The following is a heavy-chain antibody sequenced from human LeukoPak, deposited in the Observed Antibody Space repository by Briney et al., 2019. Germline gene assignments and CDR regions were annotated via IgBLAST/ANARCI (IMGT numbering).Heavy chain of an antibody. CDR2: INPSGGST. Sequence: ASVKVSCKASGYTFTSYYMHWVRQAPGQGLEWMGIINPSGGSTSYAQRFQGRVTMTRDTSTSTVYMELSSLRSEDTAVYYCAREAAVAGTRRGHRPQYFDYWGQGTLVTVSS. CDR1: GYTFTSYY. CDR3: AREAAVAGTRRGHRPQYFDY. J-gene: IGHJ4*02. V-gene: IGHV1-46*01. D-gene: IGHD6-19*01.